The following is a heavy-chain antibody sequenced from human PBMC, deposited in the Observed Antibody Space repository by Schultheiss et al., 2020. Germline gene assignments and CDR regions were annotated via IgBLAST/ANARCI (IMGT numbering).Heavy chain of an antibody. CDR3: ARHFMGSSGYGMDV. J-gene: IGHJ6*02. V-gene: IGHV4-59*08. CDR2: IYYSGST. D-gene: IGHD6-19*01. Sequence: SETLSLTCTVSGGSISSYYWSWIRQPPGKGLEWIGYIYYSGSTNYNPSLKSRVTMSADTSKNHFSLKLSSVTAADTAVYYCARHFMGSSGYGMDVWGQGTTVTVSS. CDR1: GGSISSYY.